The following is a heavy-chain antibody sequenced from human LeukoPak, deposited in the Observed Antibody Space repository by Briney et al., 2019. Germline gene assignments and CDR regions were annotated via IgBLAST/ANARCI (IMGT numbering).Heavy chain of an antibody. Sequence: PSETLSLTCTVSGGSISSSSYYWGWIRQPPGKGLEWIGSIYYSGSTYYNPSLKSRVTISVDTSKNQFSLKLRSVTAGDTAVYHCARGRFGESYFDYWGQGTLITVSS. J-gene: IGHJ4*02. CDR3: ARGRFGESYFDY. CDR2: IYYSGST. V-gene: IGHV4-39*07. D-gene: IGHD3-10*01. CDR1: GGSISSSSYY.